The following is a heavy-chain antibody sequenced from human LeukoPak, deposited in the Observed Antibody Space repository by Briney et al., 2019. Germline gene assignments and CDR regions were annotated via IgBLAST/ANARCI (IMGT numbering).Heavy chain of an antibody. V-gene: IGHV1-69*13. CDR2: IIPIFGTA. J-gene: IGHJ3*02. D-gene: IGHD3-22*01. Sequence: SVKVSRKASGGTFSSYAISWVRQAPGQGLEWRGGIIPIFGTANYAQKFQGRVTITADESTSTAYMELSSLRSEDTAVYYCARVSGYYDSDAFDIWGQGTMVTVSS. CDR1: GGTFSSYA. CDR3: ARVSGYYDSDAFDI.